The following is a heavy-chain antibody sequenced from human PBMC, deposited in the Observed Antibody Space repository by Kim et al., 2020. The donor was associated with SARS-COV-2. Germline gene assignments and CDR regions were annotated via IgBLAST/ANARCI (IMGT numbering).Heavy chain of an antibody. CDR1: GYSFTSYW. J-gene: IGHJ5*02. V-gene: IGHV5-51*01. D-gene: IGHD3-22*01. CDR3: ARQALTYYYDSSGYYRRNGGFDP. CDR2: IYPGDSDT. Sequence: GESLKISCKGSGYSFTSYWIGWVRQMPGKGLEWMGIIYPGDSDTRYSPSFQGQVTISDDKSISTAYLQWSSLKASDTAMYYCARQALTYYYDSSGYYRRNGGFDPWGQGTLVTVSS.